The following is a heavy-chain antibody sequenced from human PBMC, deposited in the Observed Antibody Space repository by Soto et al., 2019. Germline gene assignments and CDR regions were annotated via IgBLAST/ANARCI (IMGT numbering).Heavy chain of an antibody. D-gene: IGHD3-16*02. CDR1: GYTFTGYY. CDR2: NKPNSGGT. J-gene: IGHJ3*02. CDR3: ARRYHDSFYI. V-gene: IGHV1-2*02. Sequence: QVQLVQSGAEVKKPGASVKVSCKASGYTFTGYYMHWVRQAPGQGLEWMGWNKPNSGGTNYAQKFQGRVTMTRDTSISTAYMDLSRLISDDTAVYYCARRYHDSFYIWCQGTMVTVSS.